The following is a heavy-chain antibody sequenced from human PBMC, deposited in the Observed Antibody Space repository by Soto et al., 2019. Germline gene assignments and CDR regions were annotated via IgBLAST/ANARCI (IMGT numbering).Heavy chain of an antibody. CDR3: ARSSSTSANFDY. CDR2: ISPILGIA. Sequence: QVQLVQSGAEVKKPGSSVKVSCKASGGTFSSYTISWVRQAPGQGLEWMGRISPILGIANYAQKFQGRVTITADKSTSTAYMELSSLRSEDTAVYYCARSSSTSANFDYWCQGTLVTVSS. V-gene: IGHV1-69*02. CDR1: GGTFSSYT. D-gene: IGHD2-2*01. J-gene: IGHJ4*02.